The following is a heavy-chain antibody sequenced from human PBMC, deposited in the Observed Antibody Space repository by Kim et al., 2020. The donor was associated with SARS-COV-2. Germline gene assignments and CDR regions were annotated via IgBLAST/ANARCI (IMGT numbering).Heavy chain of an antibody. CDR3: AKDGQDTAKDDFDY. CDR2: ISSSGDNS. J-gene: IGHJ4*02. Sequence: GGSLRLSCAASGFTFSNYAMSWVRQAPGKGLEWVASISSSGDNSDYADSVKGRFTISRDNSKNTLYLQMNSLRAEDTAVYYCAKDGQDTAKDDFDYWGQGTLVTVSS. CDR1: GFTFSNYA. V-gene: IGHV3-23*01. D-gene: IGHD5-18*01.